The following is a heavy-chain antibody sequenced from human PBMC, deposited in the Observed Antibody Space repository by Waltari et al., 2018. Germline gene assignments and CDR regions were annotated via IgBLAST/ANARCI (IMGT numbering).Heavy chain of an antibody. CDR1: GGSISSGGYS. CDR2: IYRSGIT. J-gene: IGHJ3*02. CDR3: ARSPWGSGHDAFDI. D-gene: IGHD2-15*01. V-gene: IGHV4-30-2*01. Sequence: QLQLQESGSGLVKPSQTLSLTCAVSGGSISSGGYSWSWIRQPPGKGLEWIGYIYRSGITSYNPSLTSRVTKAVDRSKNQFSLKLSSVTAADTAVYYCARSPWGSGHDAFDIWGQGTMVTVSS.